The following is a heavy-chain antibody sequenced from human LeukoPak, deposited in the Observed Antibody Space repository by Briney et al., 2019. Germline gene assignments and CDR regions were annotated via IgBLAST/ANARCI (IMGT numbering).Heavy chain of an antibody. CDR2: INHSGST. CDR3: AREGSVAAAGVDY. CDR1: GGSISSGDYY. Sequence: SQTLSLTCTVSGGSISSGDYYWSWIRQPPGKGLEWIGEINHSGSTNYNPSLKSRVTISVDTSKNQFSLKLSSVTAADTAVYYCAREGSVAAAGVDYWGQGTLVTVSS. J-gene: IGHJ4*02. V-gene: IGHV4-30-4*01. D-gene: IGHD6-13*01.